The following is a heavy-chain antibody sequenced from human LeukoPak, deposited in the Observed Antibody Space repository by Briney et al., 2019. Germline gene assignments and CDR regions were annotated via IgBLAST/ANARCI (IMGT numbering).Heavy chain of an antibody. CDR1: GGSISSSSYY. J-gene: IGHJ3*02. Sequence: PSETLSLTCTVSGGSISSSSYYWGWIRQPPGKGLEWIGSIYYSGSTYYNPSLKSRVTISVDTSKNQFSLKLSSVTAADTAVYYCARSDSGSYYGVPFDIWGQGTMVTVSS. V-gene: IGHV4-39*01. CDR2: IYYSGST. CDR3: ARSDSGSYYGVPFDI. D-gene: IGHD1-26*01.